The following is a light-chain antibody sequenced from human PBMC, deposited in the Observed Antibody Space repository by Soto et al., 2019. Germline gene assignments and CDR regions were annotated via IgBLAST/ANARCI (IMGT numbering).Light chain of an antibody. Sequence: IVLTQSPGARAFPPGGRGPRSFRASQSVSSSYLAWYQQKPGQAPRLLMYGASTRATAIPARFSGSGSGTEFTLTINSLQSEDFAVYYCQQYNNWPTFGQGTQLEIK. CDR3: QQYNNWPT. CDR1: QSVSSSY. V-gene: IGKV3-15*01. CDR2: GAS. J-gene: IGKJ5*01.